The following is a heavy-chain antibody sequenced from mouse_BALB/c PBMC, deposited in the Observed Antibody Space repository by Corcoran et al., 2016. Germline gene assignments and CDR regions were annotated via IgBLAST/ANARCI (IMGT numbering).Heavy chain of an antibody. Sequence: EVQLQQSGPELVKPGASVKMSCKASGYTFPDYYVKWVKQRHGKGIEWVGDINPKNGGTSYSQKFKVKATLTVDKSSSTAYMQLNSLTSEDSAVYYCARDYYGSRSFAYWGQGTLVTVSA. CDR2: INPKNGGT. CDR1: GYTFPDYY. D-gene: IGHD1-1*01. CDR3: ARDYYGSRSFAY. V-gene: IGHV1-26*01. J-gene: IGHJ3*01.